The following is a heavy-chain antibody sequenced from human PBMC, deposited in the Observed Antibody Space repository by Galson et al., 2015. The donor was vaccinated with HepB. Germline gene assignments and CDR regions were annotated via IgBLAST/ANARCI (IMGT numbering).Heavy chain of an antibody. J-gene: IGHJ2*01. Sequence: SLRLSCAASGFTFSTYSMNWVRQAPGMGLEWVSSISSSSSYIYYADSVKGRFTISRDNAKNSLYLQMNSLRDEDTAVYYCARVYFGSGSSSAYWYFDLWGRGALVTVSS. V-gene: IGHV3-21*01. CDR1: GFTFSTYS. D-gene: IGHD3-10*01. CDR3: ARVYFGSGSSSAYWYFDL. CDR2: ISSSSSYI.